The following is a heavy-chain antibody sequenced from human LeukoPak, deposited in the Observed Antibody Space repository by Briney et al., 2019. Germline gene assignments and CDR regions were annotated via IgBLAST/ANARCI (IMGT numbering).Heavy chain of an antibody. J-gene: IGHJ4*02. D-gene: IGHD4-17*01. CDR1: GFTFISHS. CDR2: ISSSSNYI. CDR3: ARFGDSLDY. Sequence: GGSLRLSCEASGFTFISHSMNWVRQAPGKGLEWVASISSSSNYIYYADSVKGRFTISRDNAKNSQYLQMNSLRAEDAAVYYCARFGDSLDYWGQGILVTVSS. V-gene: IGHV3-21*01.